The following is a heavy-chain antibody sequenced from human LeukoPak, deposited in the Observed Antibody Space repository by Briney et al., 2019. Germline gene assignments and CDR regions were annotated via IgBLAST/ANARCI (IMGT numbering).Heavy chain of an antibody. CDR2: IYHSGNT. Sequence: SETLSLTCTVSGYSISSGYYWGWIRQPPGKGLEWIGSIYHSGNTYYNPSLKSRVTISVDTSKNQFSLKLTSVTAADTAVYYCARVDGSCSGGSCPSGNWFDPWGQGILVIVAS. V-gene: IGHV4-38-2*02. J-gene: IGHJ5*02. CDR1: GYSISSGYY. CDR3: ARVDGSCSGGSCPSGNWFDP. D-gene: IGHD2-15*01.